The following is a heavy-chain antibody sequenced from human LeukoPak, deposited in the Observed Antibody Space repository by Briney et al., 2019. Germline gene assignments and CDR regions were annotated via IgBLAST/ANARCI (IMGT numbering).Heavy chain of an antibody. J-gene: IGHJ5*02. Sequence: SETLCLTCIVSGGSISGYYWSWIRQPAGEGLEWIGRIYTSGSTIYNPSLKSRVTMSVDTSKNQFSLKLSSVTAADTAMYYCARDGELEVPNGWFDPWGQGTLVSVSS. D-gene: IGHD1-7*01. CDR1: GGSISGYY. CDR3: ARDGELEVPNGWFDP. V-gene: IGHV4-4*07. CDR2: IYTSGST.